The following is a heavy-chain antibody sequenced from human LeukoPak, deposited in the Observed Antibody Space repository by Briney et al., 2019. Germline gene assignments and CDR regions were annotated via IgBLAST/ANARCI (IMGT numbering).Heavy chain of an antibody. CDR3: AKEGSERRYDILTGYLWGDWCFDL. D-gene: IGHD3-9*01. V-gene: IGHV3-9*01. CDR2: ISWNSGSI. J-gene: IGHJ2*01. Sequence: GRSLRLSCAASGFTFDDYAMHWVRQAPGKGLGWVSGISWNSGSIVYADSVKGRFTISRHNAKNSLYLQMNSLRAEDTALYYCAKEGSERRYDILTGYLWGDWCFDLWGRGTLVTVSS. CDR1: GFTFDDYA.